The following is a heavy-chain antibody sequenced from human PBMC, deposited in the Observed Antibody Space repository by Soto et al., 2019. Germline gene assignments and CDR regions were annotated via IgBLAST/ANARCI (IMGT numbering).Heavy chain of an antibody. CDR2: INAGNGNT. D-gene: IGHD5-12*01. CDR3: SRSRGYSGYDRDYYYYYMDV. J-gene: IGHJ6*03. Sequence: ASVKVSCKASGYTFTSYAMHWVRQAPGQRLEWMGWINAGNGNTKYSQKFQGRVTITRDTSASTAYMELSSLRSEDTAVYYCSRSRGYSGYDRDYYYYYMDVRGKGTTVTGSS. CDR1: GYTFTSYA. V-gene: IGHV1-3*01.